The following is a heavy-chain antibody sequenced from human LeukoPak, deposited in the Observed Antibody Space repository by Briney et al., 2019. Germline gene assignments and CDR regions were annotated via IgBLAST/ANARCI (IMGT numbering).Heavy chain of an antibody. V-gene: IGHV4-34*01. CDR3: VRHSGLRSPFDP. CDR1: GGSFSGYY. Sequence: SETLSLTCAVYGGSFSGYYWSWIRQPPGRDLEWIGSIYSSGNTYYNPSLESRVTISVDTSKNQLSLKLTSATAADTSVYYCVRHSGLRSPFDPWGQGTLVTVSS. D-gene: IGHD3-3*01. J-gene: IGHJ5*02. CDR2: IYSSGNT.